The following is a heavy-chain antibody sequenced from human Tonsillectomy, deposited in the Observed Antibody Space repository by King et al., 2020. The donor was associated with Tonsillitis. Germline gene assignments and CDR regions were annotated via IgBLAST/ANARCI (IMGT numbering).Heavy chain of an antibody. CDR2: IKQDGSEK. CDR1: GFTFSSYW. Sequence: VQLVESGGGLVQPGGSLRLSCAASGFTFSSYWMSWVRQAPGKGLEWVANIKQDGSEKYYVDSVKGRFTISRDNAKNSLYLQMNSLRAEDTAVYYCARDRSVWNTAILDYWGQGTLVTVSS. V-gene: IGHV3-7*01. CDR3: ARDRSVWNTAILDY. J-gene: IGHJ4*02. D-gene: IGHD5-18*01.